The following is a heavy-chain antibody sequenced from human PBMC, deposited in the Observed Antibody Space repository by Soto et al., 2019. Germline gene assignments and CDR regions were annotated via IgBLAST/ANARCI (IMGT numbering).Heavy chain of an antibody. J-gene: IGHJ6*02. Sequence: GGSLRLSCVASGFTFSTHAMSWVRQAPGKGLEWVSTFSGSGGNIYYAESVKGRLTISRDDSKNTLYLQMNSLRVEDTAVYYCAKDPPWTVGPLAMDVWGQGTTVT. CDR3: AKDPPWTVGPLAMDV. D-gene: IGHD2-2*01. CDR2: FSGSGGNI. V-gene: IGHV3-23*01. CDR1: GFTFSTHA.